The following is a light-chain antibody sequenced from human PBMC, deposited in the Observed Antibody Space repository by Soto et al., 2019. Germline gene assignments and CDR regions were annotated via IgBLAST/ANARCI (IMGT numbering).Light chain of an antibody. CDR3: QSYDSSLSGYV. J-gene: IGLJ1*01. CDR1: SSNIGAGYD. V-gene: IGLV1-40*01. Sequence: QSVLTQPPSVSGAPGQRVTISCTGSSSNIGAGYDVHWYQQLPGTAPKLLIYGNSNRPSGGPDRFSGSKSGTSSSLAITGLQAEDEADYYCQSYDSSLSGYVFGTGTTLTVL. CDR2: GNS.